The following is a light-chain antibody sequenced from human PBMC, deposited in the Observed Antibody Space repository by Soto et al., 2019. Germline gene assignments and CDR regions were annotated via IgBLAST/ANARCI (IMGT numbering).Light chain of an antibody. CDR1: SSDVGGYNY. V-gene: IGLV2-14*01. CDR2: DVS. J-gene: IGLJ1*01. Sequence: QSVLTQPASVSGSPGQSITISCTGTSSDVGGYNYVSWYQQHPGKAPKLMIYDVSNRPSGVSNRFSGSKSGNTASLTISGLQAEDEADYYCSTYTSCTLYLFGTGTKVTVL. CDR3: STYTSCTLYL.